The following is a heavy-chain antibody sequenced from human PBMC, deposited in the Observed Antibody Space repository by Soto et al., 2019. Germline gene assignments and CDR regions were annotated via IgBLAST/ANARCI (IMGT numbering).Heavy chain of an antibody. J-gene: IGHJ4*02. D-gene: IGHD6-13*01. CDR3: AKDLFLAAAGLGDY. CDR2: ISYDGSNK. CDR1: GFTFSSYG. Sequence: GGSLRLSCAASGFTFSSYGMHWVRQAPGKGLEWVAVISYDGSNKYYADSVKGRFTISRDNSKNTLYLQMNSLRAEDTAVYYCAKDLFLAAAGLGDYWGQGTLVTVSS. V-gene: IGHV3-30*18.